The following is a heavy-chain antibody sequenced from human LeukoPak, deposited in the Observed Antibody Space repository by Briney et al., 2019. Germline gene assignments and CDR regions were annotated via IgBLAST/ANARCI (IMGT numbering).Heavy chain of an antibody. D-gene: IGHD3-22*01. CDR3: ARNGPHYYDKSGYLDS. CDR1: GGSISSYY. J-gene: IGHJ4*02. CDR2: IDYSRDT. Sequence: SETLSLACTVSGGSISSYYWSWIRQPPGKGLEWIGNIDYSRDTNYNPSLRSRVTILVDKSRNQFSLKLNSVTAADTAVYYCARNGPHYYDKSGYLDSWGQGTLVTVSS. V-gene: IGHV4-59*03.